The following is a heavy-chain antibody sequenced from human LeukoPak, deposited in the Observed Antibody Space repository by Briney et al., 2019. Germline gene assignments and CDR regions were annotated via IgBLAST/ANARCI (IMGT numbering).Heavy chain of an antibody. D-gene: IGHD3-22*01. Sequence: PSETLSLTCTVSGGSISSYYWSWIRQPAGKGLEWIGRIYTSGSTNYNPSLKSRVTMSVDTSKNQFSLKLSSVTAADTAVYYCALEEYYYDSSGYYRYNWFDPWGRGTLVTVSS. J-gene: IGHJ5*02. CDR2: IYTSGST. CDR3: ALEEYYYDSSGYYRYNWFDP. V-gene: IGHV4-4*07. CDR1: GGSISSYY.